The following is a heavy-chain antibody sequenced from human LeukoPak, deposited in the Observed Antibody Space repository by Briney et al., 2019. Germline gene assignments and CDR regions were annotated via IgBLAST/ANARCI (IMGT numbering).Heavy chain of an antibody. CDR2: MNPNSGNT. J-gene: IGHJ6*03. CDR1: GYTFISYD. V-gene: IGHV1-8*01. Sequence: ASVKVSCKASGYTFISYDINWVRQATGQGLEWMGWMNPNSGNTGYAQKFQGRVTMTRNTSISTAYMELSSLRSEDTAVYYCARGSTVLRYFDWLYGYYMDVWGKGTTVTISS. CDR3: ARGSTVLRYFDWLYGYYMDV. D-gene: IGHD3-9*01.